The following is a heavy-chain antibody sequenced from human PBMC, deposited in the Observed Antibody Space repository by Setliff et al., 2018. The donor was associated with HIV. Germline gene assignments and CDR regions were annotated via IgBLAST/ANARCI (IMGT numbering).Heavy chain of an antibody. Sequence: PGGSLRLSCAASGFTFDDYGMNWVRQAPGKGLEWVSGINWNGGSSGYADSVKGRFTISRDNAKNSLYLQMNSLRAEDTALYYCARAIIAAAGGDAFDIWGQGTMVTVS. D-gene: IGHD6-13*01. CDR1: GFTFDDYG. CDR3: ARAIIAAAGGDAFDI. J-gene: IGHJ3*02. CDR2: INWNGGSS. V-gene: IGHV3-20*04.